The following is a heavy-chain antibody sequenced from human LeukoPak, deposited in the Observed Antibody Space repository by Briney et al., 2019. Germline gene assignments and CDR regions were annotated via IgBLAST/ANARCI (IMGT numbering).Heavy chain of an antibody. CDR3: ARARIAVAGALTAFDY. D-gene: IGHD6-19*01. CDR1: GFTFSSYW. CDR2: INGDGSTT. V-gene: IGHV3-74*01. J-gene: IGHJ4*02. Sequence: GGSLRLSCAASGFTFSSYWMHWVRQAPGKGLVWVSRINGDGSTTNYAYSVKGRFTISRDNARYSLYLQMNSLRVEDTAVYYCARARIAVAGALTAFDYWGQGTLVTVSS.